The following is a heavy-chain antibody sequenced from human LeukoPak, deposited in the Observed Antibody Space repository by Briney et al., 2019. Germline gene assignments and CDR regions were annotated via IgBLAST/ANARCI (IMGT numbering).Heavy chain of an antibody. CDR3: ARATSYYDSTGYSIYYYYMDV. V-gene: IGHV3-64*01. Sequence: GGSLRLSCAASGFTFSSYSMHWVRQAPGKGLEYVSAISSNGGSTYYANSVKGRFTISRDNSKNTLYLQMGSLRAEDMAVYYCARATSYYDSTGYSIYYYYMDVWGKGT. J-gene: IGHJ6*03. CDR1: GFTFSSYS. D-gene: IGHD3-22*01. CDR2: ISSNGGST.